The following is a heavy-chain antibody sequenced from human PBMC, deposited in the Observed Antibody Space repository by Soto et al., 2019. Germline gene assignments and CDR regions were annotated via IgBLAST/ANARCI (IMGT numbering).Heavy chain of an antibody. CDR3: ARVGPYESGSYMFRYNWFDP. CDR1: GYSVSSSH. CDR2: INSGGAT. V-gene: IGHV3-53*01. D-gene: IGHD3-10*01. Sequence: GGSLRLSCAAAGYSVSSSHMNWVRQAPGKGQERISVINSGGATYYAVSVNGRITMTRDKSKNTEYLQMNSLRAEDTAVFYCARVGPYESGSYMFRYNWFDPWGQGT. J-gene: IGHJ5*02.